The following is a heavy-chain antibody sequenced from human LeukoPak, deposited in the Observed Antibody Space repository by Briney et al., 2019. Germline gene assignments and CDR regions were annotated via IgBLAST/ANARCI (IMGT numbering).Heavy chain of an antibody. Sequence: SETLSLTCTVSGGSISSYYWSWIRQPPGKGLEWIGYIYYGGSTNYNPSLKSRVTISVDTSKNQFSLKLRSVTAADTAVYYCARVTGYVIEDNFDYWGQGTLVTVSS. D-gene: IGHD2-15*01. J-gene: IGHJ4*02. CDR1: GGSISSYY. CDR3: ARVTGYVIEDNFDY. V-gene: IGHV4-59*01. CDR2: IYYGGST.